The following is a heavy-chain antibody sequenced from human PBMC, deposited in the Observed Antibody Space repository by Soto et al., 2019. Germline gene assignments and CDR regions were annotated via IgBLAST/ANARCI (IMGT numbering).Heavy chain of an antibody. CDR2: IRPDGNEI. J-gene: IGHJ3*02. V-gene: IGHV3-7*01. D-gene: IGHD3-10*01. Sequence: LRLSCAASGFTLSTYWMAWVRQTPGKGLEFVANIRPDGNEINYVDSVKGRFTISRDNAKNSLFLQMNSLRDDDTAVYYCGTDQWGGAFDIGGQGTTVTVSS. CDR3: GTDQWGGAFDI. CDR1: GFTLSTYW.